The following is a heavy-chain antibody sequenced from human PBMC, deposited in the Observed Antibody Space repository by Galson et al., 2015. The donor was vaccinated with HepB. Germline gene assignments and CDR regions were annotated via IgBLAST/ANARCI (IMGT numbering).Heavy chain of an antibody. Sequence: SLRLSCAASGFTFSSYGMHWVRQAPGKGLEWVAVIWYDGSNKYYADSVKGRFTISRDNSKNTLYLQMNSLRAEDTAVYYCARDRGCSSTSCYPDYWGQGTLVTVSS. V-gene: IGHV3-33*01. CDR2: IWYDGSNK. CDR1: GFTFSSYG. J-gene: IGHJ4*02. CDR3: ARDRGCSSTSCYPDY. D-gene: IGHD2-2*01.